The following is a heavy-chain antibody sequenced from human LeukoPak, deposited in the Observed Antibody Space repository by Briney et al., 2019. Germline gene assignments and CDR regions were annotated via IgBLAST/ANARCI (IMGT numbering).Heavy chain of an antibody. J-gene: IGHJ4*02. Sequence: GGSLRLSCAASGFTFSSYSMNWVRQAPGKGLEWVSSISSGSSYIYYADSVKGRFTISRDNAKNSLYLQMNSLRAEDTAVYYCAITRMNLLSSYYYDSSGYYIYWGQGTLVTVSS. CDR1: GFTFSSYS. CDR2: ISSGSSYI. V-gene: IGHV3-21*01. D-gene: IGHD3-22*01. CDR3: AITRMNLLSSYYYDSSGYYIY.